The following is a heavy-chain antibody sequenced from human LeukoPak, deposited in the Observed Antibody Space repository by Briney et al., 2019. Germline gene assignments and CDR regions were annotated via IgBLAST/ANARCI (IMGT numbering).Heavy chain of an antibody. D-gene: IGHD5-12*01. CDR2: IKSKTDGGTT. CDR3: AKDEAHRGYSGYDATYYFDY. V-gene: IGHV3-15*01. J-gene: IGHJ4*02. Sequence: TGGSLRLSCAASGFTFSNAWMSWVRQAPGKGLEWVGRIKSKTDGGTTDYAAPVKGRFTIPRDDSKNTLYLQMNSLRAEDTAVYYCAKDEAHRGYSGYDATYYFDYWGQGTLVTVSS. CDR1: GFTFSNAW.